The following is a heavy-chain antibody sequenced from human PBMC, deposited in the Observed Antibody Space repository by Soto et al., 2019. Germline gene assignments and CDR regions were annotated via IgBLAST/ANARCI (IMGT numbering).Heavy chain of an antibody. D-gene: IGHD3-3*01. V-gene: IGHV4-39*02. J-gene: IGHJ6*02. CDR3: GRRWTQSGHMDV. CDR1: GGSVISTTYD. Sequence: QVQLQESGPGLVEPSGTLSLTCAVSGGSVISTTYDWVWIRQPPGKSLECLGTISYSGITYSNPSLKSRVTISVDTSKNHFSLKLTSVTAGDTAVYYCGRRWTQSGHMDVWGQGTTVTVS. CDR2: ISYSGIT.